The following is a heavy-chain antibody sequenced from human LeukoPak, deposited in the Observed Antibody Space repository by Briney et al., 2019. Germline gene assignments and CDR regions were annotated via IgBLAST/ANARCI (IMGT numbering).Heavy chain of an antibody. D-gene: IGHD6-19*01. CDR3: AREQWLRTYDY. Sequence: GGSLRLSCAASGFTFSRYEMNWVRQAPGKGLEWVSYISSSGSTIYYADSVKGRFTISRDNAKNSLYLQMNSLRAEDTAVYYCAREQWLRTYDYWGQGTLVTVSS. J-gene: IGHJ4*02. CDR2: ISSSGSTI. CDR1: GFTFSRYE. V-gene: IGHV3-48*03.